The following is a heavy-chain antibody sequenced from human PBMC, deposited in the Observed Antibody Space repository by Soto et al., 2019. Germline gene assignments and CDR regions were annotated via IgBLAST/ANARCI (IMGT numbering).Heavy chain of an antibody. V-gene: IGHV5-51*01. CDR2: IYPGDSGT. Sequence: LKISCEGSGYSFTTYWIAWVRQMPGKGLEWMGIIYPGDSGTRYSPSFQGQVTISADKSISTAYLQWSSLKASDSAMYYCARTRTSSHYYDMEVWGQGTTVTVSS. D-gene: IGHD6-13*01. CDR3: ARTRTSSHYYDMEV. CDR1: GYSFTTYW. J-gene: IGHJ6*02.